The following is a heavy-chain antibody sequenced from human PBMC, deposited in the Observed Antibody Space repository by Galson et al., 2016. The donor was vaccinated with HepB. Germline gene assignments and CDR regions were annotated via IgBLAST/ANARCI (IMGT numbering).Heavy chain of an antibody. CDR3: ARDYSRSGPMYSYYYMDV. CDR1: GFSFSTYG. CDR2: IWHDGSIK. J-gene: IGHJ6*03. V-gene: IGHV3-33*01. Sequence: SLRLSCAASGFSFSTYGMHWVRQAPGKGLEWVAVIWHDGSIKYYGESVKGRFTISRDNSKNTLFLQMTALRVEDTAVYYCARDYSRSGPMYSYYYMDVWGKGPTVPVSS. D-gene: IGHD6-13*01.